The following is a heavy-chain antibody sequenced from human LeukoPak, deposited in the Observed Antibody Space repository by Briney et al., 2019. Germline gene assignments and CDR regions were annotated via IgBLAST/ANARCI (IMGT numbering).Heavy chain of an antibody. D-gene: IGHD4-17*01. V-gene: IGHV4-30-2*01. CDR1: GGSITSGRYS. CDR2: LYLGGST. J-gene: IGHJ3*02. Sequence: SETLSLTCAVSGGSITSGRYSWSWIRQPPGKGLEWIGYLYLGGSTHYNPSLRTRVTISLDRSKNQLSLNLTPVTAADTAVYYCARASDYGAPRDAFGIWGQGTTVTVSS. CDR3: ARASDYGAPRDAFGI.